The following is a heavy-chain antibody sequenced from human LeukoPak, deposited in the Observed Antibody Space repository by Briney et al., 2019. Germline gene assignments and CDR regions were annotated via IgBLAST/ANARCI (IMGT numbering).Heavy chain of an antibody. CDR3: ARDGSGSYYVSYFDY. D-gene: IGHD1-26*01. J-gene: IGHJ4*02. CDR1: GFTFSSYA. Sequence: GGTLGLSCAASGFTFSSYAMHRLRQAPAKGLDRLAVISYDGSNKYYADSVKGRFTISRDNSKNTLYLQMNSLRAEDTAVYYCARDGSGSYYVSYFDYWGQGTLVTVSS. CDR2: ISYDGSNK. V-gene: IGHV3-30-3*01.